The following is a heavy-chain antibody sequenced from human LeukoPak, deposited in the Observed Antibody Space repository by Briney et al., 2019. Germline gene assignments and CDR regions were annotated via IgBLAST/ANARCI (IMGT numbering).Heavy chain of an antibody. CDR3: AGSGYYSNWFDP. CDR2: IYYSGST. D-gene: IGHD3-22*01. V-gene: IGHV4-59*01. J-gene: IGHJ5*02. CDR1: GGSISSYY. Sequence: SETLSLTCTVSGGSISSYYWSWIRQPPGKGLEWIGYIYYSGSTNYNPSLKSRVTISVDTSKNQFSLKLSSVTAADTAVYYCAGSGYYSNWFDPWGQGTLVTVSS.